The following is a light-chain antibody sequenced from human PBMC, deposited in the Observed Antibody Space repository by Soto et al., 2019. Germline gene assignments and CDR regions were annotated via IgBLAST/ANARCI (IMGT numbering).Light chain of an antibody. CDR1: QSVTSY. CDR3: QQRSNRPPT. CDR2: DAS. Sequence: EIGLTQSPATLSLSPGERATLSCRASQSVTSYLAWYQQNPGQAPRLLIYDASNRATGIPARFSGSGSRPDFTVTTLSLEPEDFAGYYCQQRSNRPPTFGQGTRLAIK. V-gene: IGKV3-11*01. J-gene: IGKJ5*01.